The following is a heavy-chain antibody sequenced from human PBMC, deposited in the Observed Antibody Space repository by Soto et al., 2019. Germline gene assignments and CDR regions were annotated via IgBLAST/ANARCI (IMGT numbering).Heavy chain of an antibody. CDR1: GGSISNAAYS. V-gene: IGHV4-30-2*01. Sequence: SETLSLTCTVSGGSISNAAYSWSWIRQPPGKGLEWIGYIYPSGMPFYNPSLRSRVTISIDRSNDQFSLNLKSVTAADTAVYFCARERGGYGLFDSWGQGTLVTVSS. CDR3: ARERGGYGLFDS. CDR2: IYPSGMP. D-gene: IGHD5-18*01. J-gene: IGHJ4*02.